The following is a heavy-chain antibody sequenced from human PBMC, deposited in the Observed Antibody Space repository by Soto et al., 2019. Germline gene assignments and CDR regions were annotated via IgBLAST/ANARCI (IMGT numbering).Heavy chain of an antibody. Sequence: QVQLQESGPGLVKPSQTLSLTCTVSGGSISSGDYYWSWIRQPPGKGLEWIGYIYYSGSTYYNPSLKCRVTISVDTSKNQFSLKLSSVTAADTAVYYCARGITSRGYYYYGMDVWGQGTTVTVSS. D-gene: IGHD3-10*01. CDR2: IYYSGST. V-gene: IGHV4-30-4*01. CDR1: GGSISSGDYY. J-gene: IGHJ6*02. CDR3: ARGITSRGYYYYGMDV.